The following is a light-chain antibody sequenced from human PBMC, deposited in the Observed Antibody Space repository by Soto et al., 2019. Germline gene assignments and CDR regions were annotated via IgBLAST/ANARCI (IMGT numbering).Light chain of an antibody. J-gene: IGLJ1*01. CDR3: QSYDSSLSGPSFV. V-gene: IGLV1-40*01. CDR2: GNT. Sequence: QSVLTQPPSVSGAPGQRVTISCTGSSSNIGAGYDVHWYQQLPGTAPKLLIYGNTNRPSGVPDRFSGSKSGTSASLAITGLQAEDEAYYSCQSYDSSLSGPSFVFGTGTKLTVL. CDR1: SSNIGAGYD.